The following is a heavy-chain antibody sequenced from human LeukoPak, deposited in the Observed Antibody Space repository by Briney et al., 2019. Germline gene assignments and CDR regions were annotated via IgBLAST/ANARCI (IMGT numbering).Heavy chain of an antibody. CDR3: ARRDYGDPYAFDI. Sequence: SGGSLRLSCAASGFTFSSYEMNWVRQAPGKGLEWGSYISSSGSTIYYADSVKGRFTISRDNAKNSLYLQMNSLRAEDTAVYYCARRDYGDPYAFDIWGQGTMVTVSS. D-gene: IGHD4-17*01. J-gene: IGHJ3*02. V-gene: IGHV3-48*03. CDR1: GFTFSSYE. CDR2: ISSSGSTI.